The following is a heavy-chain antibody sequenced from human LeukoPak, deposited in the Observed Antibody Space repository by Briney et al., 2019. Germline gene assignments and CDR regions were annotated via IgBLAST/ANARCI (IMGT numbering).Heavy chain of an antibody. J-gene: IGHJ4*02. CDR3: ARYSGYYLSYFDY. CDR1: GGSFSGYY. CDR2: INHSGGT. Sequence: SETLSLTCAVYGGSFSGYYWSWIRQPPGKGLEWIGEINHSGGTNYNPSLKSRVTISVDTSKNQFSLKLSSVTAADTAVYYCARYSGYYLSYFDYWGQGTLVTVSS. V-gene: IGHV4-34*01. D-gene: IGHD3-22*01.